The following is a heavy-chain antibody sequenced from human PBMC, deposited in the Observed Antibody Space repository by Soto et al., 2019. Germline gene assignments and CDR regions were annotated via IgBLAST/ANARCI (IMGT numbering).Heavy chain of an antibody. Sequence: GSLRLSCAASGFTFSSYSMNWVRQAPGKGLEWVSSISSSSSYIYYADSVKGRFTISRDNAKNSLYLQMNSLRAEDTAVYYCARARHYYDSSGYYSYWGQGTLVTVSS. CDR1: GFTFSSYS. CDR2: ISSSSSYI. V-gene: IGHV3-21*01. CDR3: ARARHYYDSSGYYSY. D-gene: IGHD3-22*01. J-gene: IGHJ4*02.